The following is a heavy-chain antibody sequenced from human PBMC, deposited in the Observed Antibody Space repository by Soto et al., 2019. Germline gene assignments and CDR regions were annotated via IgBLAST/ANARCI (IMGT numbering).Heavy chain of an antibody. J-gene: IGHJ4*02. CDR1: GFTFTSYA. V-gene: IGHV3-30-3*01. D-gene: IGHD2-15*01. CDR3: ARDFSMVVVAPGY. CDR2: ISYDGSNK. Sequence: PGGSLRLSCVASGFTFTSYAMHWVRQAPGKGLEWVAVISYDGSNKYYAGSVKGRFTISRDNSKDTVYLQMKSLRPEDTAVYYCARDFSMVVVAPGYWGQGTLVTVSS.